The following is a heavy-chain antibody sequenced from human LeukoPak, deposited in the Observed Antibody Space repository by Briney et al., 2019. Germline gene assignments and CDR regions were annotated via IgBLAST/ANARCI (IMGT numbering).Heavy chain of an antibody. CDR2: INTNGRT. D-gene: IGHD3-10*01. Sequence: SETLSLTCAVSGGSIGDYQWSWIRQPPGKGLEWIGDINTNGRTHYNPSLRSRLTFSVDTSRDQFSLKLSSVTAADTAMYYCATSCDYKVAPFDPWGEGTLVTVSS. CDR1: GGSIGDYQ. CDR3: ATSCDYKVAPFDP. V-gene: IGHV4-4*09. J-gene: IGHJ5*02.